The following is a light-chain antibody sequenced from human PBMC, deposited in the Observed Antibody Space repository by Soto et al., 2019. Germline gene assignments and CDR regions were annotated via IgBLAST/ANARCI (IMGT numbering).Light chain of an antibody. V-gene: IGKV3-20*01. CDR1: QSVSNNY. J-gene: IGKJ1*01. Sequence: IVLTQSTGNLSLSPFQIATLCYRASQSVSNNYLAWYQQKPGQAPRLLIYGASNRATGIPDRFSGSGSGTDFTLTISRLEPEDFAVYYCQQYGSSGTFGQGTKVDIK. CDR3: QQYGSSGT. CDR2: GAS.